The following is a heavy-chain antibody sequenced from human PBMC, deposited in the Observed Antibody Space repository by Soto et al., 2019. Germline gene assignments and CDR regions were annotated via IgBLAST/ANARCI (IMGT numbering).Heavy chain of an antibody. CDR1: GYTFTGYY. CDR2: INPNSGGT. V-gene: IGHV1-2*04. CDR3: ARGNPEYSSSSSHYYYYGMDV. J-gene: IGHJ6*02. D-gene: IGHD6-6*01. Sequence: ASVKVSCKASGYTFTGYYMHWVRQAPGQGLEWMGWINPNSGGTNYAQKFQGWVTMTRDTSISTAYMELSRLRSDDTAVYYCARGNPEYSSSSSHYYYYGMDVWGQGTTVTVSS.